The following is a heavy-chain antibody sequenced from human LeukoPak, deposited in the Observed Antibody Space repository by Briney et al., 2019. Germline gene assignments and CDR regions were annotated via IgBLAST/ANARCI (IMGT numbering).Heavy chain of an antibody. CDR1: GFTFSSYS. Sequence: GGSLRLSCAASGFTFSSYSMNWVRQAPGKGLEWVSSISSSSSYIYYADSVKGRFTISRDNSKNTLYLQMNSLRAEDTAVYYCAKGILQDYGDYGYFDYWGQGTLVTVSS. J-gene: IGHJ4*02. D-gene: IGHD4-17*01. CDR2: ISSSSSYI. CDR3: AKGILQDYGDYGYFDY. V-gene: IGHV3-21*04.